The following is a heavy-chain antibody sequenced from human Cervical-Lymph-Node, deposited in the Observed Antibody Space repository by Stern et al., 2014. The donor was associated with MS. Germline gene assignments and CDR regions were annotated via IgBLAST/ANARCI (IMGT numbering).Heavy chain of an antibody. CDR2: IIPIFGTA. Sequence: QVQLVQSGAEVKKPGSSVNVTCKASGGTFISYAISWVRQAPGQGLEWMGGIIPIFGTANYAQKFQGRVTITADESTSTAYMELSSLRSEDTAVYYCARDSRSRGYYYYGMDVWGQGTTVTVSS. CDR3: ARDSRSRGYYYYGMDV. V-gene: IGHV1-69*01. CDR1: GGTFISYA. J-gene: IGHJ6*02. D-gene: IGHD3-10*01.